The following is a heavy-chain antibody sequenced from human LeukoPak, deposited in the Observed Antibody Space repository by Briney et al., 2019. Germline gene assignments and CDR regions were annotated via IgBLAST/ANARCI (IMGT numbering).Heavy chain of an antibody. CDR1: GFTFSSYS. J-gene: IGHJ4*02. Sequence: PGGSLRLSCAASGFTFSSYSMNWVRQAPGKGLEWVSSISSSSSYIYYADSVKGRFTIFRDNAKNSLYLQMNSLRAEDTAVYYCARVSTVTPDYWGQGTLVTVSS. V-gene: IGHV3-21*01. CDR3: ARVSTVTPDY. CDR2: ISSSSSYI. D-gene: IGHD4-17*01.